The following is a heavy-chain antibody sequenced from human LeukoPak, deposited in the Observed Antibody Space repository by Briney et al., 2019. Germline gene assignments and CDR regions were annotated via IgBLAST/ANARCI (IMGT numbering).Heavy chain of an antibody. V-gene: IGHV1-18*01. CDR1: GYTFTSYG. CDR2: ISAYNGNT. J-gene: IGHJ4*02. Sequence: GASVKVSCKASGYTFTSYGISWVRQAPGQGLEWMGWISAYNGNTNYAQKFQGRVTMTTDTSTSTAYMELRSLRSDDTAVYYCAKTFFDSSAYYPRYFDYCGQGTLVTVSS. CDR3: AKTFFDSSAYYPRYFDY. D-gene: IGHD3-22*01.